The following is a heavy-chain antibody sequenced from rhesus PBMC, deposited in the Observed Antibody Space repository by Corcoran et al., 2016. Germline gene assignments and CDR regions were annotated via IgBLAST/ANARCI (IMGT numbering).Heavy chain of an antibody. CDR1: GFSISTSRTG. J-gene: IGHJ4*01. CDR2: IYWNDSK. Sequence: QVTLKEAGRELVTPTQTLPLTCSFSGFSISTSRTGVGWIRQTPGKDLEWLASIYWNDSKHYSSALKSMITRPKYTSKNQLVLTMTNMDPVDTATDYVARGSYSSGWYDYWGQGVLVTVSS. D-gene: IGHD6-31*01. V-gene: IGHV2-95*01. CDR3: ARGSYSSGWYDY.